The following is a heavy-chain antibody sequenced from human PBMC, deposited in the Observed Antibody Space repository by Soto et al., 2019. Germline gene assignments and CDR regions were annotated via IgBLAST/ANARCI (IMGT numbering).Heavy chain of an antibody. CDR1: GYTFTSYY. V-gene: IGHV1-46*01. D-gene: IGHD6-13*01. J-gene: IGHJ6*02. CDR3: ARTGIAAAGPRQGDYYYGMDV. Sequence: ASVKVSCKASGYTFTSYYMHWVRQAPGQGLEWMGIINPSGGSTSYAQKFQGRVTMTRDTSTSTVYMELSSLRSEDTAVYYCARTGIAAAGPRQGDYYYGMDVWGQGTTVTVSS. CDR2: INPSGGST.